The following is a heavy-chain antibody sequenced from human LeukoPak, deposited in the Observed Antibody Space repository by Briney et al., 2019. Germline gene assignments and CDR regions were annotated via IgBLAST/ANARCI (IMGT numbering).Heavy chain of an antibody. Sequence: GGSLRLSCAGSGFTFSNYWMHWVRQAPGKGLVWVARINSDGSSTSYADSVKGRFTISRDNAKNTLYLQMNGLRAEDTAVYYCARDRSMASYYYYYYGMDVWGQGTTVTVSS. D-gene: IGHD6-13*01. CDR2: INSDGSST. V-gene: IGHV3-74*01. CDR1: GFTFSNYW. CDR3: ARDRSMASYYYYYYGMDV. J-gene: IGHJ6*02.